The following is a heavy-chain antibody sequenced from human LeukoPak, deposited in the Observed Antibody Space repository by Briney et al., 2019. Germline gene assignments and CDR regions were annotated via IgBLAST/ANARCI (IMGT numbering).Heavy chain of an antibody. CDR2: ISGSGGST. V-gene: IGHV3-23*01. J-gene: IGHJ4*02. CDR1: GFAFSSYA. D-gene: IGHD3-10*01. CDR3: ASCMVRGVISY. Sequence: GGSLRLSCAASGFAFSSYAMSWVRQAPGKGLEWVSAISGSGGSTYYADPVKGRFTISRDNSKNTLYLQMNSLRAEDTAVYYCASCMVRGVISYWGQGTLVTVSS.